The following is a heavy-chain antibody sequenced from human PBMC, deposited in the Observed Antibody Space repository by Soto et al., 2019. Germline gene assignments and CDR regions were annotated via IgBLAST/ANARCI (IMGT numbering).Heavy chain of an antibody. CDR3: AKDLGYCSSTSCYPSDY. CDR2: ISGSGGST. CDR1: GFTFSSYA. J-gene: IGHJ4*02. D-gene: IGHD2-2*01. Sequence: GGSLRLSCAASGFTFSSYAMNWVRQAPGKGLEWVSAISGSGGSTYYADSVKGRFTISRDNSKNTLYLQMNSLRAEDTAVYYCAKDLGYCSSTSCYPSDYWGQGTLVTVSS. V-gene: IGHV3-23*01.